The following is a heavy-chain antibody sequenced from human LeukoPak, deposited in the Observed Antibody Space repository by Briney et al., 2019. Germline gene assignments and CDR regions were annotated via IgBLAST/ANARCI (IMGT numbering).Heavy chain of an antibody. Sequence: SETLSLTCSVSGGSISSYYWSWIRQPAAKGLEWIGRIYTSGSTNYNPSLKSQVTVSVDTSKNQFYLKLTSVTAADTAVYYCARDLKGIHCFDPRGQGTLVTVSS. CDR2: IYTSGST. CDR3: ARDLKGIHCFDP. D-gene: IGHD1-14*01. V-gene: IGHV4-4*07. CDR1: GGSISSYY. J-gene: IGHJ5*02.